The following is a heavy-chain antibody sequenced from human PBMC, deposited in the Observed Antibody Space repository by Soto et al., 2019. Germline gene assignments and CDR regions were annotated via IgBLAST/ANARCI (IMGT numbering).Heavy chain of an antibody. Sequence: EVQLVESGGGLVQPGGSLRLSCAVSGFTFSSHWIHWVRQGPGKGLVWVSRIKTDGSSTSYADSVKGRFTISRDNAKNTLYLQMNSLRAEDTAVYYCARDWVYGSGSCDYWGQGTLVTVSS. V-gene: IGHV3-74*01. J-gene: IGHJ4*02. CDR1: GFTFSSHW. CDR2: IKTDGSST. CDR3: ARDWVYGSGSCDY. D-gene: IGHD3-10*01.